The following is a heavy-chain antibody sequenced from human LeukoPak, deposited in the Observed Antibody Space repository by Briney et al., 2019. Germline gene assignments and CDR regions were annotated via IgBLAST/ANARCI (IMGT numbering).Heavy chain of an antibody. V-gene: IGHV1-18*04. CDR3: ARDTPRYCSSTSCYAFDI. CDR1: GYTFTSYG. J-gene: IGHJ3*02. CDR2: ISAYNGNT. D-gene: IGHD2-2*01. Sequence: GASVKVSCKASGYTFTSYGISWVRQAPGHGLEWMGWISAYNGNTNYAQKLQGRVTMTTDTSTSTAYMELRSLRSDDTAVYYCARDTPRYCSSTSCYAFDIWGQGTMVTVSS.